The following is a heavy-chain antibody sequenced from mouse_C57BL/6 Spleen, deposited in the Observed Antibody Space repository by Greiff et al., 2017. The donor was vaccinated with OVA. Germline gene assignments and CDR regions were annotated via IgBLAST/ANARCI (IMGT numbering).Heavy chain of an antibody. V-gene: IGHV1-85*01. J-gene: IGHJ4*01. CDR1: GYTFTSYD. D-gene: IGHD2-4*01. CDR2: IFPRDGST. Sequence: VKLKQSGPELVKPGASVKLSCKASGYTFTSYDINWVKQRPGQGLAWIGRIFPRDGSTKYNVKFKGKATLTVDTSSSTAYMELHSLTSEDSAVYFWARGGAYDYDDAMDYWGQGTSVTVSS. CDR3: ARGGAYDYDDAMDY.